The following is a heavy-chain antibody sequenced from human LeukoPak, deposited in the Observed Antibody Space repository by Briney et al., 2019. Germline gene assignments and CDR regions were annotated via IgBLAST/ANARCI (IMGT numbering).Heavy chain of an antibody. V-gene: IGHV1-8*03. J-gene: IGHJ5*02. D-gene: IGHD6-19*01. CDR3: ARMTVSGRDNWFDP. CDR1: GYTFTNYD. Sequence: GASVKVSCKASGYTFTNYDINWVRQATGQGLERMGWLNPNSGNTGYAQKFQGRVTITRNTSIKTAYMELSSLTSEDTAVYYCARMTVSGRDNWFDPWGQGTLVTVSS. CDR2: LNPNSGNT.